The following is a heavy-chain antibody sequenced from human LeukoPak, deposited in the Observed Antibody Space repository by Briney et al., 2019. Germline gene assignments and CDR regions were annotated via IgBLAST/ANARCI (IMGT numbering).Heavy chain of an antibody. V-gene: IGHV3-23*01. CDR2: ISGSGGST. CDR3: AKGTSSWYSKAYFDY. Sequence: GGSLRLSCAASGFTFSSYAMSWVRQAPGKGLEWVSAISGSGGSTYYADSVKGRFIISRDNSKNTLYLQMNSLRAEDTAVYYCAKGTSSWYSKAYFDYWGQGTLVTVSS. CDR1: GFTFSSYA. J-gene: IGHJ4*02. D-gene: IGHD6-13*01.